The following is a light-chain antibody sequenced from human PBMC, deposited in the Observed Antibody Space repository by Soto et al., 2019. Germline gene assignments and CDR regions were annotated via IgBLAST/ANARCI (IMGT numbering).Light chain of an antibody. V-gene: IGKV4-1*01. J-gene: IGKJ2*01. CDR2: WAS. Sequence: IVMTQSPDSLAVSLGERATINCKSSQSVLYSSNNKNYLAWYQQKPGQSPKLLIYWASTRESGVPDRFSGSVSGTDFTLTISSLQAEDVAVYYCQQYYSTPPYTFCQGTKLEIK. CDR3: QQYYSTPPYT. CDR1: QSVLYSSNNKNY.